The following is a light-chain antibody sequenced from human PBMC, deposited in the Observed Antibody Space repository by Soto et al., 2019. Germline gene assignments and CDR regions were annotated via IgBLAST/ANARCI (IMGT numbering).Light chain of an antibody. V-gene: IGKV1-9*01. Sequence: IPLTQSPSSMSASVGDRVTITCRASKGISSYVAWYQQKPGKAPKHLVYAASTLQSGVPSRISGSGSGTDFTLTIRSLQPEDFATYYCQQLNSYRFSFGPGTKVDIK. J-gene: IGKJ3*01. CDR3: QQLNSYRFS. CDR2: AAS. CDR1: KGISSY.